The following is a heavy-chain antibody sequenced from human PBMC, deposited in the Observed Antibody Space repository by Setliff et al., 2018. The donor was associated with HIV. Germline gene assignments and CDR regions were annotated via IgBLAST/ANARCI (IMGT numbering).Heavy chain of an antibody. CDR3: ARGAYGYYFDY. CDR1: GFTFGYYN. J-gene: IGHJ4*02. Sequence: PGESLKISCAASGFTFGYYNMNWVRQAPGKGLEWVSSIVASSTNIYYADSVRGRFTVSRDNAEDSLYLQMDSLRAEDTAVYYCARGAYGYYFDYWGQGALVTVSS. D-gene: IGHD4-17*01. V-gene: IGHV3-21*01. CDR2: IVASSTNI.